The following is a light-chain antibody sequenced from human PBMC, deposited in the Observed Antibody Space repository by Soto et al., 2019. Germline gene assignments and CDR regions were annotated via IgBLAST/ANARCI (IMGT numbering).Light chain of an antibody. J-gene: IGKJ3*01. CDR1: QSVSSSY. CDR3: KQYGSSPLFT. CDR2: GAS. V-gene: IGKV3-20*01. Sequence: EIVFTQSPGTLSLSPGERATLSCRASQSVSSSYLAWYQQKPGQAPRLLIYGASNRATGIPDRLSGSVSGTDFSLTISRLEPEDFAVYYCKQYGSSPLFTFGPGTKVDIK.